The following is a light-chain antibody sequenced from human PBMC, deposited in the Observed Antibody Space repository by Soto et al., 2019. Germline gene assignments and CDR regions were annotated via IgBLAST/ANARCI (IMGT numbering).Light chain of an antibody. V-gene: IGLV2-8*01. CDR3: SSYGGSNNFV. Sequence: QSALTQPPSASGSPGQSVTISCTGTSSDVGGYNYVSWYQHHPGKAPKLIVYEVSKRPSGVPDRFSGYKSGNTASRTVSGLQAEDEDDYYCSSYGGSNNFVFGTGTKLTVL. J-gene: IGLJ1*01. CDR1: SSDVGGYNY. CDR2: EVS.